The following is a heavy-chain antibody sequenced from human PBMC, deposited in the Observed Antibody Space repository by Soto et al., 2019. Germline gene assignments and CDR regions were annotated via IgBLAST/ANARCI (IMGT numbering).Heavy chain of an antibody. V-gene: IGHV1-69*06. CDR2: IIPIFGTG. J-gene: IGHJ4*02. CDR1: GGTFSSYA. CDR3: ARGSVNPYYFDY. Sequence: SVKVSCKASGGTFSSYAISWVRQAPGQGLEWMGGIIPIFGTGNYAQKFQGRVTITADKSTSTAYMELSSLRSEDTAVYYCARGSVNPYYFDYWGQGTLVTVSS.